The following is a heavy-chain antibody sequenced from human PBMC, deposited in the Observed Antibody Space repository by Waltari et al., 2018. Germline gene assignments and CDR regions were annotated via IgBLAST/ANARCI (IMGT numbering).Heavy chain of an antibody. CDR3: VRLEDCTGPGGNCYSGAPFAVDV. Sequence: QVHLQQWGAGLLRPSETLSLICAVYGGSLRGYYWGWMRKPPGKGLEWIGEINHSPNSNYNPSLRSRVHMSIDTSQNQFSLQLTSVTAADTGVYYCVRLEDCTGPGGNCYSGAPFAVDVWGQGTTVTVPS. J-gene: IGHJ6*02. D-gene: IGHD2-8*02. CDR2: INHSPNS. V-gene: IGHV4-34*01. CDR1: GGSLRGYY.